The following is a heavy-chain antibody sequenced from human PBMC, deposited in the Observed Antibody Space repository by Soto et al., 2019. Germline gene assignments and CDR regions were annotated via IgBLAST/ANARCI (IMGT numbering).Heavy chain of an antibody. CDR3: ARSRIPGIDYYYSGMDV. D-gene: IGHD1-20*01. CDR1: GFTFSSYA. J-gene: IGHJ6*02. V-gene: IGHV3-33*08. CDR2: IWYDGSNE. Sequence: GGSLRLSCAASGFTFSSYAMHWVRQAPGKGLEWVALIWYDGSNEYYADSVRGRFTAPRDTSKNTLYLQMNSLRAEDTAVYYCARSRIPGIDYYYSGMDVWGQGTTVTVSS.